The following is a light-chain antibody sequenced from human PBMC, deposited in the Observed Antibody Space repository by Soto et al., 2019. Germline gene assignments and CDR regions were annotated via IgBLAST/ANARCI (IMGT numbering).Light chain of an antibody. J-gene: IGLJ3*02. Sequence: QSALTQPRSVSGPPGESVTISCSGTSSDVGSYNYVSWYQQYPGKAPKVMIYDVSERPSEVPVRFSGSKSGNTASLTISGLQAEDEAEYFCCSYSGSDSLLFGGGTKVTV. CDR3: CSYSGSDSLL. CDR1: SSDVGSYNY. CDR2: DVS. V-gene: IGLV2-11*01.